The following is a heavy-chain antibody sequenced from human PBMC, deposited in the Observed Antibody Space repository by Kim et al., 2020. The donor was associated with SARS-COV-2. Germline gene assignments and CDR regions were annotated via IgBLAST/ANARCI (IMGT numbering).Heavy chain of an antibody. CDR2: IYYSGST. J-gene: IGHJ4*02. V-gene: IGHV4-39*07. D-gene: IGHD3-22*01. Sequence: SETLSLTCTVSGGSISSSSYYWGWIRQPPGKGLEWIGSIYYSGSTYYNPSLKSRVTISVDTSKNQFSLKLSSVTAADTAVYYCARDDPSGASYDSSGYYPRPFDYWGQGTLVTVSS. CDR3: ARDDPSGASYDSSGYYPRPFDY. CDR1: GGSISSSSYY.